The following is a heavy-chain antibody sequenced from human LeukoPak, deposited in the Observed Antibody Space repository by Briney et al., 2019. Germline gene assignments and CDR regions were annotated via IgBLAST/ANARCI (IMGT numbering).Heavy chain of an antibody. CDR2: IYYRGST. J-gene: IGHJ5*02. CDR3: ARHYLSDGILSTFDP. CDR1: GGSISSSPYY. Sequence: SETLSLTCTVSGGSISSSPYYWGWIRQPPGKGLEWLGTIYYRGSTYSNPSLNSRVTISLDSSKNQFSRRLRSVTAADTALYYCARHYLSDGILSTFDPWGQGTLVTVSS. D-gene: IGHD2-2*01. V-gene: IGHV4-39*01.